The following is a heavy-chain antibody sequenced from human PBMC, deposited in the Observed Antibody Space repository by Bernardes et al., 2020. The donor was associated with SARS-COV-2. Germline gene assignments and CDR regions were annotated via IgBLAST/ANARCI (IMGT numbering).Heavy chain of an antibody. J-gene: IGHJ6*02. CDR3: ARGFYYDTGFYLGTDYHYGMDV. V-gene: IGHV1-69*06. CDR2: LIPMFDTA. D-gene: IGHD3-22*01. CDR1: GGTFSTYI. Sequence: SVKVSCKASGGTFSTYIINWVRHAPGQGLEWMGGLIPMFDTANYAQRVQGRVTMTADRSTTTAYMELRSVKSEDTAVYFCARGFYYDTGFYLGTDYHYGMDVWGQGTTVTV.